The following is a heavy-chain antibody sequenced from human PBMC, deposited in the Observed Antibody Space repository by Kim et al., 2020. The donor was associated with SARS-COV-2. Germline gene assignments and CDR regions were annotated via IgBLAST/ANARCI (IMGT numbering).Heavy chain of an antibody. CDR3: AKHGRPENCSSTSCYGEDY. CDR1: GFTFSSYA. Sequence: GGSLRLSCAASGFTFSSYAMSWVRQAPGKGLEWVSAISGSGGSTYYADSVKGRFTISRDNSKNTLYLQMNSLRAEDTAVYYCAKHGRPENCSSTSCYGEDYWGQGTLVTVSS. D-gene: IGHD2-2*01. J-gene: IGHJ4*02. CDR2: ISGSGGST. V-gene: IGHV3-23*01.